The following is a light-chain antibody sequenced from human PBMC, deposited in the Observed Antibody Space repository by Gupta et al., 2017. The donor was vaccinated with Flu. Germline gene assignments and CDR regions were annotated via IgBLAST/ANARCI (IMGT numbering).Light chain of an antibody. J-gene: IGLJ2*01. CDR2: EDS. CDR3: QVWDRSSDPVV. Sequence: SYVLTQTPSVSVAPGQTARINCGGNNIGSKSVHWYQQKPGQAPVLVVYEDSDRPSGIPERFSGSNSGNTATLTIGRVEAGDEADYYCQVWDRSSDPVVFGGGTKLTVL. CDR1: NIGSKS. V-gene: IGLV3-21*02.